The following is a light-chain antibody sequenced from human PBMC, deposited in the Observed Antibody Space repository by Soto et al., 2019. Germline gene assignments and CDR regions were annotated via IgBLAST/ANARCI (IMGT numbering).Light chain of an antibody. CDR2: TNN. CDR1: GSNIGSNA. CDR3: ATWDDSLNGYV. V-gene: IGLV1-44*01. Sequence: QSVLTQPPSASGTPGQRITISCSGSGSNIGSNAVTWYQQLPRTAPKLLIYTNNQRPSGVPDRLSGSKSGTSASLAISGLQSGDEADYYCATWDDSLNGYVFGTGTKLTVL. J-gene: IGLJ1*01.